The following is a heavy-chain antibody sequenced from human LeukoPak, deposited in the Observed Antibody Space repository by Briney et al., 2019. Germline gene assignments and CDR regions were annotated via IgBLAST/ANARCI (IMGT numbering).Heavy chain of an antibody. CDR3: ARRGLTGARARSNWFDP. D-gene: IGHD1-26*01. CDR1: GYTFRNFH. V-gene: IGHV1-46*01. CDR2: IKSTGGGT. J-gene: IGHJ5*02. Sequence: ASVKVSCKASGYTFRNFHIHWARQAPGQGFEWMGIIKSTGGGTNYAQRFQGRVTMTRDTSTSTVYMELSSLRSEDTAVYYCARRGLTGARARSNWFDPWGQGTLVTVSS.